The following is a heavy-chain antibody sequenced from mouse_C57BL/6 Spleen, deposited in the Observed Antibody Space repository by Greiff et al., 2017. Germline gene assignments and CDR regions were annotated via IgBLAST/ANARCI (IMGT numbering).Heavy chain of an antibody. D-gene: IGHD2-10*01. Sequence: EVKLVESGGGLVKPGGSLKLSCAASGFTFSRYAMSWVRQTPEKRLEWVATISDGGSYTYYPDNVKGRFTISRDNAKNNLYLQMSHLKSEDTAMYYCARDGRAYYGNYWFAYWGQGTLVTVSA. CDR2: ISDGGSYT. CDR1: GFTFSRYA. J-gene: IGHJ3*01. CDR3: ARDGRAYYGNYWFAY. V-gene: IGHV5-4*01.